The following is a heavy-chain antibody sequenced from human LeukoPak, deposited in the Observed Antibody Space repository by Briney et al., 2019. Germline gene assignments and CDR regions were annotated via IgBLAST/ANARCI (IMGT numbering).Heavy chain of an antibody. CDR3: ARQRSLSDSSGYYFKWDY. J-gene: IGHJ4*02. CDR2: IKQDGSEK. CDR1: GFTFSSYW. D-gene: IGHD3-22*01. Sequence: GGSLRLSCAASGFTFSSYWMSWVRQAPGKGLEWVANIKQDGSEKYYVDSVKGRFTISRDNAKNSLYLQMNSLRAEDTAVYYCARQRSLSDSSGYYFKWDYWGQGTLVTVSS. V-gene: IGHV3-7*01.